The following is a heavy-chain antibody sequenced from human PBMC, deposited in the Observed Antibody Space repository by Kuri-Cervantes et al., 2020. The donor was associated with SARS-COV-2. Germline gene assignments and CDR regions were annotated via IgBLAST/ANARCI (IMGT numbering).Heavy chain of an antibody. D-gene: IGHD3-10*01. Sequence: SCAVYGGSFSGCYWSWIRQPPGKGLEWIGEINHSGSTNYNPSLKSLVTISVDTSKNQFSLKLSSVAAADTAVYYCARGGERGEYYFDYWGQGTLVTVSS. V-gene: IGHV4-34*09. CDR1: GGSFSGCY. CDR2: INHSGST. CDR3: ARGGERGEYYFDY. J-gene: IGHJ4*02.